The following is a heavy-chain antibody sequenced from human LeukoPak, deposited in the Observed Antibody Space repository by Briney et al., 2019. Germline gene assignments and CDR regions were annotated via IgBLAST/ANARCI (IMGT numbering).Heavy chain of an antibody. CDR3: AKSRSGSANWALRIFDN. Sequence: GGSLRLSCAVSGFAFGSEAMSWVRQSPARGLEWVASISSGGGTTYYADYVKARFIISRDNSNNTLYVQMNSLRAEDTAVYYCAKSRSGSANWALRIFDNWGQGALVTVSS. CDR2: ISSGGGTT. J-gene: IGHJ4*02. CDR1: GFAFGSEA. D-gene: IGHD1-1*01. V-gene: IGHV3-23*01.